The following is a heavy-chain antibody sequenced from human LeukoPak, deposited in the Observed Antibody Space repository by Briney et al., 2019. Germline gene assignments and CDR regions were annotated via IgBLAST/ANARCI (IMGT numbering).Heavy chain of an antibody. J-gene: IGHJ4*02. CDR3: GRDSFETDIDY. CDR2: IEQDGSEK. D-gene: IGHD1-14*01. Sequence: GGSLRLSCAASGFTFRTYCMTWVRQAPGKGLEWVANIEQDGSEKYYVDSVKGRFTISRDNVKNSLYLQINSLRVEDTAVYYCGRDSFETDIDYWGQGTLVTVSS. CDR1: GFTFRTYC. V-gene: IGHV3-7*01.